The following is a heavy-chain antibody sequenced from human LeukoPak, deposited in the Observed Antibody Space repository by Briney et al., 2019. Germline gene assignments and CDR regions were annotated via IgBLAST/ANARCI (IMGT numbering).Heavy chain of an antibody. CDR1: GYTFTGYY. Sequence: ASVTVSCKASGYTFTGYYMHWVRQAPGQGLEWMGWINPNSGGTNYAQKFQGRVTMTRDTSISTAYMELSRLRSDDTAVYYCASGMYSSGWYFGYWGQGTLVTVSS. D-gene: IGHD6-19*01. V-gene: IGHV1-2*02. CDR2: INPNSGGT. J-gene: IGHJ4*02. CDR3: ASGMYSSGWYFGY.